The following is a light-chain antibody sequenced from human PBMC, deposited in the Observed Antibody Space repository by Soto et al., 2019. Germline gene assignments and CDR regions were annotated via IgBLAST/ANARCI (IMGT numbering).Light chain of an antibody. J-gene: IGKJ1*01. CDR2: GVS. CDR1: QSVGDTF. CDR3: GQFVSSPPRT. V-gene: IGKV3-20*01. Sequence: EIVLTQSPGTLSLSPGEKATLSCRASQSVGDTFLSWYQQKPGLAPRLLTYGVSNRATGIPDRFSGSGSGTDFILTISRLEPEDFALYYCGQFVSSPPRTFGQGTKVEIK.